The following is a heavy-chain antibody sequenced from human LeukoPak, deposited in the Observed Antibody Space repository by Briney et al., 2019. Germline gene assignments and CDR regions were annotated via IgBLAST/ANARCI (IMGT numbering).Heavy chain of an antibody. V-gene: IGHV3-30*03. CDR3: ARDSYGDYYFDY. Sequence: LRLSCAASGFTFSTYRMHWVRQAPGRRLEWVALISYDGSNKYYAESVKGRFTISRDNSKTTLYLQMNSLRADDTAVYYCARDSYGDYYFDYWGQGTLVTVSS. CDR2: ISYDGSNK. J-gene: IGHJ4*02. CDR1: GFTFSTYR. D-gene: IGHD4-17*01.